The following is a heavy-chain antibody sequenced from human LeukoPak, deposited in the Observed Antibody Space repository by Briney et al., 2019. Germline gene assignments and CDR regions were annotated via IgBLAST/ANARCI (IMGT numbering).Heavy chain of an antibody. D-gene: IGHD2-15*01. Sequence: PSETLSLTCTVSGGSVSSGSYYWSWIRQPPGKGLEWIGYIYYNGSTNYNPSLKSRVTISVDTSKNQFSLKLSSVTAADTAVYYCARVYCSGGSCYYDYWGQGTLVTVSS. CDR1: GGSVSSGSYY. V-gene: IGHV4-61*01. J-gene: IGHJ4*02. CDR3: ARVYCSGGSCYYDY. CDR2: IYYNGST.